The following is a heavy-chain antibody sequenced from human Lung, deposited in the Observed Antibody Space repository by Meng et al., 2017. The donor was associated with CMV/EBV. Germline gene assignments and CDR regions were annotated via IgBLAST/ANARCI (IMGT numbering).Heavy chain of an antibody. Sequence: QVQLRESGPVLGKPSGTLSLTCAVSGGSISSSNWWSWVRQPPGKGLEWIGEIYHSGSTNYNPSLKSRVTISVDKSKNQFSLKLSSVTAADTAVYYCASFPPPGKQWLVTDYWGQGTLVTVSS. V-gene: IGHV4-4*02. CDR3: ASFPPPGKQWLVTDY. CDR2: IYHSGST. J-gene: IGHJ4*02. CDR1: GGSISSSNW. D-gene: IGHD6-19*01.